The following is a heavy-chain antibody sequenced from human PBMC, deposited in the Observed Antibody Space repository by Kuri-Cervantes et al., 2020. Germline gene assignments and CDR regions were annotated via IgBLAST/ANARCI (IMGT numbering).Heavy chain of an antibody. CDR2: INHSGST. V-gene: IGHV4-34*01. CDR1: GGSFSGYY. J-gene: IGHJ6*02. CDR3: ARAVRELRYFDWPRWGGDYYGMDV. D-gene: IGHD3-9*01. Sequence: GSLRLSCAVYGGSFSGYYWSWIRQPPGKGLEWIGGINHSGSTNYNPSLKSRVTISVDTPKNQFSLKLSSVTAADTAVYYCARAVRELRYFDWPRWGGDYYGMDVWGQGTTVTVSS.